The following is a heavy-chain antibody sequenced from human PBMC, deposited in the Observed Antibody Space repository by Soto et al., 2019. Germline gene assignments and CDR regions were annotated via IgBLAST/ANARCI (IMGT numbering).Heavy chain of an antibody. D-gene: IGHD6-19*01. V-gene: IGHV3-23*01. CDR1: GFTFSSYA. CDR2: ISGSGGST. CDR3: AKDGGDSSGWSYYYYGMDV. Sequence: TGGSLRLSCAASGFTFSSYAMSWVRQAPGKGLEWVSAISGSGGSTYYADSVKGRFTISRDNSKNTLYLQMNSLRAEDTAVYYCAKDGGDSSGWSYYYYGMDVWGQGTTVTVSS. J-gene: IGHJ6*02.